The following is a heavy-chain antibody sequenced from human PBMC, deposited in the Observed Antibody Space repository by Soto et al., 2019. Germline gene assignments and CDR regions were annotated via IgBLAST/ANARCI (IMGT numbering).Heavy chain of an antibody. V-gene: IGHV4-59*01. CDR3: ARDHVEYSSSSGLFDP. D-gene: IGHD6-6*01. CDR1: GGSISSYY. CDR2: IYYSGST. Sequence: SETLSLTCTVSGGSISSYYWSWIRQPPGKGLEWIGYIYYSGSTNYNPSLKSRVTISVDTFKNQFSLKLSSVTAADTAVYYCARDHVEYSSSSGLFDPWGQGTLVTVSS. J-gene: IGHJ5*02.